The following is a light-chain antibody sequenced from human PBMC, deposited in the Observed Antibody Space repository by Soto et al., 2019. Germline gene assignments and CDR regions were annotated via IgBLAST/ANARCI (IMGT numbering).Light chain of an antibody. V-gene: IGLV2-8*01. J-gene: IGLJ1*01. CDR2: EVN. CDR3: SSYAGISLSGYV. Sequence: QSVLTQPPSASGSPGQSVAISCTGTSSDVGGYNYVSWYQQHPGKAPKLMIYEVNKRPSGVPDRFSGSKSGNTASLTVSGLQAEDEADYYCSSYAGISLSGYVFGTGTKVTVL. CDR1: SSDVGGYNY.